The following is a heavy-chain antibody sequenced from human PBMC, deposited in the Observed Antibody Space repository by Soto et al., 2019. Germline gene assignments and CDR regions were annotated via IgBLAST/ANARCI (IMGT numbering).Heavy chain of an antibody. Sequence: PSETLSLTCTVSGGSISSGDYYWSWIRQPPGKGLEWIGYIYYSGSTYYNPSLKSRVTISVDTPKNQFSLKLSSVTAADTAVYYCARAPVLTTEYYFDYWGQGXLVTVYS. CDR1: GGSISSGDYY. J-gene: IGHJ4*02. D-gene: IGHD4-4*01. CDR2: IYYSGST. V-gene: IGHV4-30-4*01. CDR3: ARAPVLTTEYYFDY.